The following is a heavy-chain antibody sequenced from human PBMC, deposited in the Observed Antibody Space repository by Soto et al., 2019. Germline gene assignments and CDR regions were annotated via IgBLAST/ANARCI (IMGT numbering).Heavy chain of an antibody. CDR3: ARDESSVAAAPGVYYYYGMDV. D-gene: IGHD6-13*01. Sequence: PSETLSLTCAVSGGSISSSNWWSWVRQPPGKGLEWIGEIYHSGSTNYNPSLKSRVTISVDKSKNQFSLKLSSVTAADTAVYYCARDESSVAAAPGVYYYYGMDVWGQGTTVTVSS. J-gene: IGHJ6*02. CDR1: GGSISSSNW. CDR2: IYHSGST. V-gene: IGHV4-4*02.